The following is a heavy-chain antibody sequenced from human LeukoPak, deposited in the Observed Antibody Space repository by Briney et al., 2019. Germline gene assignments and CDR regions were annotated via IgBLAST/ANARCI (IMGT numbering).Heavy chain of an antibody. Sequence: GASLRLSCAASGFAFSTYAMSWVRQAPGKGLQWVSGISGSGGSTYYADSVEGRFTISRDNSKNTLYLQMNSLRDEDTAVYYCAKDVGYCYGGSCGHYGFDFWGHGTMVTVSS. V-gene: IGHV3-23*01. J-gene: IGHJ3*01. CDR3: AKDVGYCYGGSCGHYGFDF. CDR1: GFAFSTYA. D-gene: IGHD2-15*01. CDR2: ISGSGGST.